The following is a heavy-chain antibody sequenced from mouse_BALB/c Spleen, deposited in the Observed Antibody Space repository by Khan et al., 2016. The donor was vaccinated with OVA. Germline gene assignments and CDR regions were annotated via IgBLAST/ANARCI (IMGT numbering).Heavy chain of an antibody. CDR1: GHTFTSFW. J-gene: IGHJ2*01. V-gene: IGHV1-7*01. Sequence: VQLQESGAELAKPGASVKMSCKASGHTFTSFWMHWVKQRPGQGLEWIGYINPTSGYTDYNEKLKDRATLSADKSSRTAYMQLSSLTSEDSAVYFCTRDRIDYWGQGTTLTVSS. CDR3: TRDRIDY. CDR2: INPTSGYT.